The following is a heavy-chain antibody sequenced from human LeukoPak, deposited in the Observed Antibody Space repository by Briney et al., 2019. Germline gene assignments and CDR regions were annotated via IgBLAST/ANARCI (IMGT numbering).Heavy chain of an antibody. V-gene: IGHV3-66*01. Sequence: GGSLRLSCAASGFTVSSSHMSWVRQAPGKGLEWVSVIYSSGTTYYADSVKGRFTLSRDNSKNTLYLQMNILRAEDTGVYYCARDEDFPMMNIWGQGTRVTVSS. CDR1: GFTVSSSH. J-gene: IGHJ3*02. D-gene: IGHD3-3*01. CDR3: ARDEDFPMMNI. CDR2: IYSSGTT.